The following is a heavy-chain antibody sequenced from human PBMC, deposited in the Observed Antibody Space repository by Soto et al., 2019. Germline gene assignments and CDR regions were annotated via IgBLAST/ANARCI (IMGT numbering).Heavy chain of an antibody. CDR1: GGSITSSSHF. J-gene: IGHJ5*02. Sequence: LSLTCSASGGSITSSSHFWGWVRQPPGKGLEWIGTIYFTGNTYYTPSLKSRLTMSIDTSKNEFSLRLNPATAADTAVYYCAGQTFTIAAASYGRSNWFDPWGPGTLVTVSS. D-gene: IGHD6-25*01. CDR3: AGQTFTIAAASYGRSNWFDP. V-gene: IGHV4-39*01. CDR2: IYFTGNT.